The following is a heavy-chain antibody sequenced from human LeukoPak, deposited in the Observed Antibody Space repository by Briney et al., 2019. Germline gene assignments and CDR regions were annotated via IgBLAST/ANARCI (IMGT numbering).Heavy chain of an antibody. CDR3: ARDRRLHYYDSSGPLGYDYHSMDV. CDR1: GFTFSSYA. V-gene: IGHV3-7*01. J-gene: IGHJ6*02. Sequence: PGGSLRLSCAASGFTFSSYAMSWVRQAPGKGLEWVANIKQDGSERYYVDSVKGRFTISRDNAKNSVYLQMNSLRADDTAVYYCARDRRLHYYDSSGPLGYDYHSMDVWGQGTTVTVSS. CDR2: IKQDGSER. D-gene: IGHD3-22*01.